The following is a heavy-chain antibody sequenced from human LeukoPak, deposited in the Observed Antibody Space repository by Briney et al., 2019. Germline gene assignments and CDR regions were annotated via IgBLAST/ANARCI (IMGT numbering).Heavy chain of an antibody. CDR2: ISAYSGNT. V-gene: IGHV1-18*01. J-gene: IGHJ4*02. Sequence: ASVKVSCKASGYTFTNYGISWVRQAPGQGLEWMEGISAYSGNTHYAQKIQGRVTMTTDTSTSTAYMELRSLTSDDTAVYYCARDAVSTTTAGGIDYWGQGTLVTVSS. CDR1: GYTFTNYG. CDR3: ARDAVSTTTAGGIDY. D-gene: IGHD5/OR15-5a*01.